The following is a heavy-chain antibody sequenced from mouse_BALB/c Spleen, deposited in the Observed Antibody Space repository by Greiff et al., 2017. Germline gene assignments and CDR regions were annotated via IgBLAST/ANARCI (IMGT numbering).Heavy chain of an antibody. J-gene: IGHJ2*01. Sequence: VQLKESGPGLVKPSQSLSLTCTVTGYSITSDYAWNWIRQFPGNKLEWMGYISYSGSTSYNPSLKSRISITRDTSKNQFFLQLNSVTTEDTATYYRARSLTTAYYFDYWGQGTTLTGSS. CDR1: GYSITSDYA. D-gene: IGHD1-2*01. CDR2: ISYSGST. V-gene: IGHV3-2*02. CDR3: ARSLTTAYYFDY.